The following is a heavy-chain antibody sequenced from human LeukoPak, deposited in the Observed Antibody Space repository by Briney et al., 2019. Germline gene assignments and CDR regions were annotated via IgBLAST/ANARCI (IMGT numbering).Heavy chain of an antibody. CDR3: ARDGRNYYDRSGYYSALAY. CDR1: GFTFSSYG. V-gene: IGHV3-30*19. Sequence: PGMSLRLSCAASGFTFSSYGMHWVRQAPGRGLEWVAVISYDGSNKYYADSVKGRFTISRDNSKNTLYLQMNSLRADDTAVYYCARDGRNYYDRSGYYSALAYWGQGTLVTVSS. CDR2: ISYDGSNK. D-gene: IGHD3-22*01. J-gene: IGHJ4*02.